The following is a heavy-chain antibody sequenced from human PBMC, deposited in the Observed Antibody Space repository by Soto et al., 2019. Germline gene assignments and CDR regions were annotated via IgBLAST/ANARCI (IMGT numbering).Heavy chain of an antibody. CDR1: GGSFSGFY. V-gene: IGHV4-34*01. D-gene: IGHD6-19*01. CDR3: AREANSDSSGWYFFDY. CDR2: IYYSGGT. J-gene: IGHJ4*02. Sequence: TLSLTCAVYGGSFSGFYWSWIRQPPGKGLEWIGEIYYSGGTNYNPSLKSRVTISVDTSKNQFSLKLSSVTAADTAVYYCAREANSDSSGWYFFDYWGQGTLVTVSS.